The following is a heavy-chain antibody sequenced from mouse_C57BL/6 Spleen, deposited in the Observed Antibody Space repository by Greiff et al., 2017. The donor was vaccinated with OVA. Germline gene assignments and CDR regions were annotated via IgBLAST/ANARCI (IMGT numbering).Heavy chain of an antibody. D-gene: IGHD1-1*01. V-gene: IGHV1-39*01. CDR1: GYSFTDYN. CDR3: ARWYYGGVYYAMDY. Sequence: EVQLQESGPELVKPGASVKISCKASGYSFTDYNMNWVKQSNGKSLEWIGVINPNYGTTSYNQKFKGKATLTVDQSSSTAYMQLNSLTSEDSAVYYCARWYYGGVYYAMDYWGQGTSVTVSS. J-gene: IGHJ4*01. CDR2: INPNYGTT.